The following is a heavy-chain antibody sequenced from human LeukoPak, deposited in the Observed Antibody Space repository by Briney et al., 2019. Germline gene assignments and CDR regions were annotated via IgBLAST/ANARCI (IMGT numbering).Heavy chain of an antibody. CDR3: AKGLWYDSSGYFDY. Sequence: GGSLRLSCAASGFTFSSYGMPWVRQAPGKGLEWVAVISYDGSNKYYADSVKGRFTISRDNSKNTLYLQMNSLRAEDTAVYYCAKGLWYDSSGYFDYWGQGTLVTVSS. D-gene: IGHD3-22*01. J-gene: IGHJ4*02. CDR2: ISYDGSNK. CDR1: GFTFSSYG. V-gene: IGHV3-30*18.